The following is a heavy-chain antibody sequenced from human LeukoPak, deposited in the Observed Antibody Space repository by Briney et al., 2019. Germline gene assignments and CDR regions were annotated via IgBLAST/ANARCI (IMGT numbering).Heavy chain of an antibody. D-gene: IGHD4-17*01. CDR1: GGSISSSSYY. Sequence: SETLSLTCTVSGGSISSSSYYWGWIRQPPGKGLEWIGSIYYSGSTYYNPSLKSRVTISVDTSKNQFSLKLSSVTAADTAVYYCARDPQGGTVTTDGDYWGQGTLVTVSS. V-gene: IGHV4-39*07. CDR3: ARDPQGGTVTTDGDY. J-gene: IGHJ4*02. CDR2: IYYSGST.